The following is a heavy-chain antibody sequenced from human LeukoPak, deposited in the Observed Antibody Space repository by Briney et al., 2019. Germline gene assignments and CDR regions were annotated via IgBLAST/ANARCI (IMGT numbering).Heavy chain of an antibody. CDR1: GGSISSGSYY. CDR2: IYYSGST. V-gene: IGHV4-61*01. J-gene: IGHJ4*02. Sequence: SETLSLTCTVSGGSISSGSYYWGWIRQPPGKGLEWIGYIYYSGSTNYNPSLKSRVTISVDTSKNQFSLKLSSVTAADTAVYYCAREDDYKIDYWGQGALVTVSS. CDR3: AREDDYKIDY. D-gene: IGHD5-24*01.